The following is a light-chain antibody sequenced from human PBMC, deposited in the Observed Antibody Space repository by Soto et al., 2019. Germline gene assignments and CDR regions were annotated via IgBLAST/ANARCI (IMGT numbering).Light chain of an antibody. CDR2: DVS. CDR3: SSYTSSSTPYV. V-gene: IGLV2-14*01. CDR1: SSDVGGYNY. J-gene: IGLJ1*01. Sequence: QSALTQPASVSGSPGQSITISCTGTSSDVGGYNYVSWYQQHPGKAPKLMIYDVSNRPSGVSNRFSGSKSGNTASLNNSGLQAEDEADYYCSSYTSSSTPYVFGTGTKLTVL.